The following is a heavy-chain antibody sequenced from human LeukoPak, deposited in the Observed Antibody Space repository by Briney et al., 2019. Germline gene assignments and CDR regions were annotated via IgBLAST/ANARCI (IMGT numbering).Heavy chain of an antibody. V-gene: IGHV3-48*03. CDR1: GFTFSSYE. CDR2: ISSSGRTM. D-gene: IGHD3-10*01. Sequence: PGGSLRLSCAASGFTFSSYEMNWVRQAPGKGLEWVSYISSSGRTMYYADSVKGRFTISRDNAKNSLYLQMNSLRAEDTAVYYCARVTYGSGTYGAFDYWGQGTLVTVSS. CDR3: ARVTYGSGTYGAFDY. J-gene: IGHJ4*02.